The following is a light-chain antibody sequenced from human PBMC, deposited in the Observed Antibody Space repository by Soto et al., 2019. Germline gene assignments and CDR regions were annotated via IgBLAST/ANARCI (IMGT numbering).Light chain of an antibody. J-gene: IGKJ3*01. CDR1: QSISSY. CDR2: DAS. Sequence: ETVLTQSPATLSLSPGERATLSCRASQSISSYVAWYQQKPGQAPRLLIYDASIRATDIPARFSGSGSGTDFTLTISSLEPEDFAVYYCQQRFTWPSFGPGTKVDIK. CDR3: QQRFTWPS. V-gene: IGKV3-11*01.